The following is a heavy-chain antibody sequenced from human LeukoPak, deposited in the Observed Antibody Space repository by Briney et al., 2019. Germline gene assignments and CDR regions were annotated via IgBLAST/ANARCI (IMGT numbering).Heavy chain of an antibody. D-gene: IGHD3-9*01. CDR3: ARGSKQYYDILTGHPGY. V-gene: IGHV3-64*01. Sequence: GGSLRLSCAASGFTFSSYAMHWVRQAPGKGLEYVSAISSNGGSTYYANSVKGRFTISRDNSKNTPYLQMGSLRAEDMAVYYCARGSKQYYDILTGHPGYWGQGTLVTVSS. J-gene: IGHJ4*02. CDR1: GFTFSSYA. CDR2: ISSNGGST.